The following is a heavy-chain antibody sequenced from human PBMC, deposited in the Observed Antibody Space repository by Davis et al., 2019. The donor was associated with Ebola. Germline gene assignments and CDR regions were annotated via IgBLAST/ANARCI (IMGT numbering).Heavy chain of an antibody. Sequence: ASVKVSCKASGYTFTSYGISWVRQAPGQGLEWMGWISAYNGNTNYAQKLQGRVTMTTDTSTSTAYMELRSLRSDDTAVYYCARDRVVGATSTGMLLDYYYYYGMDVWGQGTTVTVSS. J-gene: IGHJ6*02. CDR3: ARDRVVGATSTGMLLDYYYYYGMDV. V-gene: IGHV1-18*01. D-gene: IGHD1-26*01. CDR1: GYTFTSYG. CDR2: ISAYNGNT.